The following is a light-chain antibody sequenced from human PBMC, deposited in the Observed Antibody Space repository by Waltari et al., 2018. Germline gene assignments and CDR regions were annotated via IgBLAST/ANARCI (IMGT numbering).Light chain of an antibody. CDR1: SSDDGDYNY. V-gene: IGLV2-14*03. Sequence: QSALTQPASVSGPPGQAIPISCTGISSDDGDYNYVSWYRQDPGKAPKLLIYDVTKRPSGVGNRFSASKSGNTASLTISGLQAEDEAAYYCTSYTSSIGWVFGGGTKLTVL. CDR2: DVT. J-gene: IGLJ3*02. CDR3: TSYTSSIGWV.